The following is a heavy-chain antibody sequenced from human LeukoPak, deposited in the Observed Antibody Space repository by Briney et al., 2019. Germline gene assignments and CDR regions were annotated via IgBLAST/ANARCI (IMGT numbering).Heavy chain of an antibody. D-gene: IGHD3-10*01. CDR1: GFTFSSYA. J-gene: IGHJ5*02. CDR3: AKDRRGATGYNWFDP. V-gene: IGHV3-23*01. Sequence: GASLRLSCAASGFTFSSYAMSWVRQAPGKGLEWVSAISGSGGSTYYADSVKGRFTTSRDNSKNTLYLQMNSLRAEDTAVYYCAKDRRGATGYNWFDPWGQGTLVTVSS. CDR2: ISGSGGST.